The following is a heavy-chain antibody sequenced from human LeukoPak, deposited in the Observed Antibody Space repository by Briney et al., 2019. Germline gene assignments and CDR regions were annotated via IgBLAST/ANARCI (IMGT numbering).Heavy chain of an antibody. D-gene: IGHD4-17*01. CDR1: GYTFTSYY. CDR3: ARTVTTWVGVVDY. CDR2: INPNSGGT. Sequence: ASVKVSCKASGYTFTSYYMHWVRQAPGQGLEWMGWINPNSGGTNYAQKFQGRVTMTRDTSISTAYMELSRLRSDDTAVYYCARTVTTWVGVVDYWGQGTLVTVSS. J-gene: IGHJ4*02. V-gene: IGHV1-2*02.